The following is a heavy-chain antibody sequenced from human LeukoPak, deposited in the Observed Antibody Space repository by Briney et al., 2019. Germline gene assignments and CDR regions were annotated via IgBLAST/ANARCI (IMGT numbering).Heavy chain of an antibody. CDR3: ARDLGTIFGEVD. J-gene: IGHJ4*02. CDR1: GGTFSSYA. V-gene: IGHV1-69*13. D-gene: IGHD3-3*01. CDR2: IIPIFGTA. Sequence: SVKVSCKASGGTFSSYAISWVRQAPGQGLEWMGGIIPIFGTANYAQKFQGRVTITADESTNTAYMELSSLRPEDTAVYYCARDLGTIFGEVDWGQGTLVTVSS.